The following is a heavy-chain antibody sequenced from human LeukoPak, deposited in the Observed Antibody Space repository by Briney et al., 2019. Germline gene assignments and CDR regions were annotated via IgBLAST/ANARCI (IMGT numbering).Heavy chain of an antibody. CDR1: GYTFTSYD. CDR2: MNPNSGNT. CDR3: ARAPSGWYLDI. J-gene: IGHJ3*02. Sequence: WASVRVSCKASGYTFTSYDINWVRQATGQGLEWMGWMNPNSGNTGYAQKFQGRVTITRNTSISTAYMELSSLRSEDTAVYYCARAPSGWYLDIWGQGTMVTVSS. V-gene: IGHV1-8*01. D-gene: IGHD6-19*01.